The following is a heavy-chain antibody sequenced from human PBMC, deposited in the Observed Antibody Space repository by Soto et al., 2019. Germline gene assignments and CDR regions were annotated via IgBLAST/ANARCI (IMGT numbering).Heavy chain of an antibody. D-gene: IGHD6-13*01. CDR2: MNPNSGDT. J-gene: IGHJ5*02. CDR3: ARGAGAAAGNWFDP. Sequence: QVQLVQSGADVKKPGASVKVSCKASGYTFSSYDINWVRQATGQGLEWMGWMNPNSGDTGFAQKVQGRVTMTRNTSISTAYMELSSLRSEDTAVYYCARGAGAAAGNWFDPWGQGTLVTVSS. CDR1: GYTFSSYD. V-gene: IGHV1-8*01.